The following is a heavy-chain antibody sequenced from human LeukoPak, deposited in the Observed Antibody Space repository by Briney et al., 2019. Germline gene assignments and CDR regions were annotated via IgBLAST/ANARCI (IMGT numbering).Heavy chain of an antibody. J-gene: IGHJ6*02. Sequence: SETLSLTCTVSGGSISSGSYYWSWIRQYPGQGLEWIGYIHYSGSTFYNPSLKSRVTISVDVSRNQFSLKLSSVTAGDTALYYCARVIENYYYGMDVWGQGTTVTVS. D-gene: IGHD3-22*01. V-gene: IGHV4-31*03. CDR1: GGSISSGSYY. CDR3: ARVIENYYYGMDV. CDR2: IHYSGST.